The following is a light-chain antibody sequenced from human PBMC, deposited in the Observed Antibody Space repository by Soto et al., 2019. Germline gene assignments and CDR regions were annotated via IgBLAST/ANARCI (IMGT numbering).Light chain of an antibody. CDR3: SSYTSSSTPFYV. V-gene: IGLV2-14*01. CDR2: EVS. J-gene: IGLJ1*01. CDR1: SSDVGGYNY. Sequence: QSVLTQPASVSGSPGQSITISCTGTSSDVGGYNYVSWYQQHPGKSPKIMIYEVSNRPSGVSNRFSGSKSGNTASLTISGLQAEDEADYYCSSYTSSSTPFYVFGTGTKVTVL.